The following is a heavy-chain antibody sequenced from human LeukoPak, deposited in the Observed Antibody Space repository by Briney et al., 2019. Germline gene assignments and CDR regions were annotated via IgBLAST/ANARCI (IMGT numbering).Heavy chain of an antibody. D-gene: IGHD5-12*01. CDR2: ISSSSSYI. J-gene: IGHJ4*02. V-gene: IGHV3-21*01. Sequence: PGGSLRLSCAASGFTFSSYSMNWVRQAPGKGLEWVSSISSSSSYIYYADSVKGRFTISRDNAKNSLYLQMNSLRAEDTAVYYCARDLGGYDYYDYWGQGTLVTVSS. CDR3: ARDLGGYDYYDY. CDR1: GFTFSSYS.